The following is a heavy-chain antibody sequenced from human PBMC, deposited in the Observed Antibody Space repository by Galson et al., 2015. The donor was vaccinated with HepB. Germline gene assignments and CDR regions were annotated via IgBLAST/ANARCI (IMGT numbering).Heavy chain of an antibody. D-gene: IGHD1-1*01. V-gene: IGHV1-69*10. CDR2: IIPIFGLT. CDR1: GDSLTRSV. Sequence: SVKVSCKGSGDSLTRSVLSWVRQAPGQGLEWMGGIIPIFGLTNNAQRFQGRLTLTADKSTSTVFMELRSLTPEDTAVYYCASPLAAGTLAYWGQGSLVTVSS. CDR3: ASPLAAGTLAY. J-gene: IGHJ4*02.